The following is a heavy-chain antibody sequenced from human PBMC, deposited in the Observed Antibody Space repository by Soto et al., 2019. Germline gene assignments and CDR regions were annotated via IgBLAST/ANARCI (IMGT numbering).Heavy chain of an antibody. V-gene: IGHV4-34*01. CDR2: INHSGST. CDR3: ARGQGRWPNNWFDP. J-gene: IGHJ5*02. Sequence: SETLSLTCAVYGGSFSNHYWSWIRQPPGKGLEWIGEINHSGSTNYNPSLKSRVTISVDTSKNQFSLKVSSVTAADTAVYYCARGQGRWPNNWFDPWGQGTLVTVSS. CDR1: GGSFSNHY.